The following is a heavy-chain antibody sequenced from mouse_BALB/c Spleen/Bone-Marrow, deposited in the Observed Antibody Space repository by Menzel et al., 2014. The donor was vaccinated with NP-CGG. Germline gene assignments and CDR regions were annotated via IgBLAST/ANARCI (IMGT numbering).Heavy chain of an antibody. Sequence: QVQLQQSGAELVKPGASVKLSCKTSGYTFTNYYIYWVKQRPGQGLEWIGEINPSNGGSNFNEKLKSKATVTVDKSSSTAYMHLSSLTSEDSAVYYCTRSDYYDYQGWFAYWGQGTLVTVSA. CDR2: INPSNGGS. J-gene: IGHJ3*01. V-gene: IGHV1S81*02. D-gene: IGHD2-4*01. CDR1: GYTFTNYY. CDR3: TRSDYYDYQGWFAY.